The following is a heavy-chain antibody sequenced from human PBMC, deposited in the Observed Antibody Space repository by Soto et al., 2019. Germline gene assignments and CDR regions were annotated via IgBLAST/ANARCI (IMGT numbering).Heavy chain of an antibody. D-gene: IGHD3-10*01. Sequence: GGSLRLSCAASGFTFSKYWMHWVRQAPGKGLVWVSRIDSDGSYTSYADSVKGRFTISRDDGKNTLYLQMNSLRAEDTALYYCVREAYFGSVSLDYWGQGTLVTVSS. CDR3: VREAYFGSVSLDY. CDR1: GFTFSKYW. CDR2: IDSDGSYT. J-gene: IGHJ4*02. V-gene: IGHV3-74*01.